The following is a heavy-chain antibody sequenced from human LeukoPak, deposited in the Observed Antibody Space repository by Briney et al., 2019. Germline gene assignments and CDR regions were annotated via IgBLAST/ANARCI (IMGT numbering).Heavy chain of an antibody. CDR1: VLSFGHYG. Sequence: PGCSVRLSCAACVLSFGHYGMRWVHQAAGKGLAGVASINYNGHATGHADSVKDRFTISRDNDNNSLYLQMNRLRAEDTAVYHCARASIQSYDTSAGAFDLWGQGTGVTV. CDR2: INYNGHAT. CDR3: ARASIQSYDTSAGAFDL. V-gene: IGHV3-20*01. D-gene: IGHD3-22*01. J-gene: IGHJ3*01.